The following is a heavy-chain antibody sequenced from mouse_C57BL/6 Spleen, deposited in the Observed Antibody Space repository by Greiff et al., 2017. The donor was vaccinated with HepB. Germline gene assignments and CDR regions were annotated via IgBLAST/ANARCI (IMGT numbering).Heavy chain of an antibody. V-gene: IGHV2-2*01. CDR1: GFSLTSYG. D-gene: IGHD2-4*01. J-gene: IGHJ4*01. Sequence: QVQLQQSGPGLVQPSQSLSITCTVSGFSLTSYGVHWVRQSPGKGLEWLGVIWSGGSTDYNAAFISRLSISKDNSKSQVFFKMNSLQADDTAIYYCARNLGDYDGYYYAMDYWGQGTSVTVSS. CDR2: IWSGGST. CDR3: ARNLGDYDGYYYAMDY.